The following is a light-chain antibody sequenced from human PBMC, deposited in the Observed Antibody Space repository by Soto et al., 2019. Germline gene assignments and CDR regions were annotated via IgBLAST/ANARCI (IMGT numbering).Light chain of an antibody. V-gene: IGKV3-20*01. CDR2: GAS. CDR1: QSVSSSY. Sequence: EIVLTQSPGTLSLSPGERATLSCRASQSVSSSYLAWSQQKPGQAPRPLIYGASSRAIGIPDRFSGSGSGTDFTLTISRLEPEDFAVYYCQQYGSSPWTFGKGTKVEIK. CDR3: QQYGSSPWT. J-gene: IGKJ1*01.